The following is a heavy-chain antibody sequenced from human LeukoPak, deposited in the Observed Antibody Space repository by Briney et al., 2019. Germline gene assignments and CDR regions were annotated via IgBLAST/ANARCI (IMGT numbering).Heavy chain of an antibody. V-gene: IGHV6-1*01. CDR3: ARGGPVGYDSSGLAYFGY. J-gene: IGHJ4*02. CDR2: TYYRSKWYN. CDR1: GDSVSSNSAA. D-gene: IGHD3-22*01. Sequence: SQTLSLTCAISGDSVSSNSAAWNWIRQSPSRGLEWLGRTYYRSKWYNDYAVSVKSRITINPDTSKNQFSLQLNSVTPEDTAVYYCARGGPVGYDSSGLAYFGYWGQGTLVTVSS.